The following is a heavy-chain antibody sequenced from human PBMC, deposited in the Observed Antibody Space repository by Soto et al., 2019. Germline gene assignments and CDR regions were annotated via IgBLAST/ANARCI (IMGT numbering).Heavy chain of an antibody. CDR3: ARCPGEKCARNTIFRVVGEGFDY. CDR2: ISDGGSST. V-gene: IGHV3-23*01. D-gene: IGHD3-3*01. J-gene: IGHJ4*02. CDR1: GFTFNNFA. Sequence: EVQLLESGGGLVQPGGSLRLSCAASGFTFNNFAMSWVRQAPGKGLEWVSSISDGGSSTYYGDSVKRRFTISRDNSKNTLYLQMNSLRAEDTAVYYCARCPGEKCARNTIFRVVGEGFDYWGQGTLVTVSS.